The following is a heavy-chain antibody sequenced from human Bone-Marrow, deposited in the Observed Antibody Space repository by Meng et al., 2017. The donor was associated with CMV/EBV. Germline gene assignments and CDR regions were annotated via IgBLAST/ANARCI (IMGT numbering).Heavy chain of an antibody. J-gene: IGHJ4*02. Sequence: ASVKVSCKASGYTFTGYYMHWVRQAPGQGLEWMGWINPNSGGTNYAQKFQGRVTMTRDTSISTAYMELSRLRSDDTAVYYCARGGIVVVPAANDYWCQGTLVTVSS. CDR2: INPNSGGT. D-gene: IGHD2-2*01. CDR1: GYTFTGYY. CDR3: ARGGIVVVPAANDY. V-gene: IGHV1-2*02.